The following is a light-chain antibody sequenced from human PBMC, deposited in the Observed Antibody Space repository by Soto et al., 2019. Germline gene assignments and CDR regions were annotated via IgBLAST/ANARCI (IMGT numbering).Light chain of an antibody. V-gene: IGKV3-15*01. CDR2: GAS. CDR3: QQYVSSPRT. Sequence: ETVMTQSPATLSVSPGEGATLSCRASQSVSSNLVWYQHRPGQAPRLLIYGASTRATDIPARFSGSGSGTDFTLTISRLEPEDFAVYYCQQYVSSPRTFGQGTKVDIK. J-gene: IGKJ1*01. CDR1: QSVSSN.